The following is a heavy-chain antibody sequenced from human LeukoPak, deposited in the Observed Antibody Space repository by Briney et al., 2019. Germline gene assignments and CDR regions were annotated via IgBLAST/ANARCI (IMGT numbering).Heavy chain of an antibody. Sequence: SETLSLTCAVYGGSFSGYYCSWIRQPPGKGLEWIGEINHSGSTNYNPSLKSRVTISVDTSKNQFSLKLSSVTAADTAVYYCATKPGPRTSDYWGQGTLVTVSS. CDR2: INHSGST. D-gene: IGHD1-14*01. CDR3: ATKPGPRTSDY. V-gene: IGHV4-34*01. J-gene: IGHJ4*02. CDR1: GGSFSGYY.